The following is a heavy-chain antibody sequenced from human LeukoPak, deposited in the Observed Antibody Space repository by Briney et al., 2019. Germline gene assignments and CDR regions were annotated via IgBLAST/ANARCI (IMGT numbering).Heavy chain of an antibody. J-gene: IGHJ6*02. CDR1: GGSISSSSYY. D-gene: IGHD6-13*01. Sequence: PSETLSLTCTVSGGSISSSSYYWGWIRQPPGKGLEWIGSIYYSGSTYYNPSLKSRVTISVDTSKNQFSLKLSSVTAADTAVYYCASRPGYSSSRRPLYYYYYGMDVWGQGTTVTVSS. CDR2: IYYSGST. CDR3: ASRPGYSSSRRPLYYYYYGMDV. V-gene: IGHV4-39*07.